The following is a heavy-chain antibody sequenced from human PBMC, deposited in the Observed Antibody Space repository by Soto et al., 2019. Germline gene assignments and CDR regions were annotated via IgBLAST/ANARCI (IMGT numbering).Heavy chain of an antibody. CDR3: ARHARYCISTSCYNYYYYGMDV. D-gene: IGHD2-2*02. J-gene: IGHJ6*02. Sequence: PGESLKISCKGSGCSFTSYWIGWVRQMPGKGLEWMGIIYPGDSDTRYSPSFQGQVTISADKSISTAYLQWSSLKASDTAMYYCARHARYCISTSCYNYYYYGMDVWGQGTTVTVSS. CDR2: IYPGDSDT. CDR1: GCSFTSYW. V-gene: IGHV5-51*01.